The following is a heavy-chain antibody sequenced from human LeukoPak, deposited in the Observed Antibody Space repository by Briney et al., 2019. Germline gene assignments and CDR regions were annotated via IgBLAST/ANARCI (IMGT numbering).Heavy chain of an antibody. V-gene: IGHV3-7*01. D-gene: IGHD6-13*01. CDR3: ARVDSSSWSYYYYYYMDV. Sequence: PGGSLRLSCAASGFTFSSYWMSWVRQAPGKGLEWVANIKQDGSEKYYVDSVKGRFTISRDNAKNSLYLQMNSLRAEDTAEYYCARVDSSSWSYYYYYYMDVWGKGTTVTVSS. J-gene: IGHJ6*03. CDR2: IKQDGSEK. CDR1: GFTFSSYW.